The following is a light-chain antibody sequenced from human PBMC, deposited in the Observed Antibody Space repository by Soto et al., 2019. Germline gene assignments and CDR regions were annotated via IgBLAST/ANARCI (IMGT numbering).Light chain of an antibody. J-gene: IGKJ1*01. CDR1: QSVRSSY. V-gene: IGKV3-20*01. CDR3: QQYGSSPWT. Sequence: EIVLTQSPGTLSLSPGERATLSCRASQSVRSSYLAWYQQKPGQAPRLLIYGASSRATGIPDRFSGSGSGTDFSLTISRLDPEDFAVYYCQQYGSSPWTFGQGTKV. CDR2: GAS.